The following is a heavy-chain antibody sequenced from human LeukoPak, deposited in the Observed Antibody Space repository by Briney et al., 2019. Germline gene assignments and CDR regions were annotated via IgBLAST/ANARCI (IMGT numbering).Heavy chain of an antibody. V-gene: IGHV1-18*01. J-gene: IGHJ4*02. CDR2: ISAYNGNT. CDR1: GYTFTSYG. CDR3: ARESIGYYDSSGYLSFDY. Sequence: ASVKVSCKASGYTFTSYGISWVRQAPGQGLEWMGWISAYNGNTNYAQKLQGRVTITTDTSTSTAYMELRSLRSDDTAVYYCARESIGYYDSSGYLSFDYWGQGTLVTVSS. D-gene: IGHD3-22*01.